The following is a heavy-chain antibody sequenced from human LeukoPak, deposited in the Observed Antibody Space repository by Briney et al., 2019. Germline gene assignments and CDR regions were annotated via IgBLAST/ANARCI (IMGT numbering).Heavy chain of an antibody. CDR2: ISYDGSNK. Sequence: GSSLRLSCAASGFTFSGYGMHWVRQAPGKGLEWVAVISYDGSNKYYADSVKGRFTISRDNSKNTLYLQMNSLRAEDTAAYYCAKKRGIAVAGTLLFPSDYWGQGTLVTVSS. CDR3: AKKRGIAVAGTLLFPSDY. D-gene: IGHD6-19*01. CDR1: GFTFSGYG. V-gene: IGHV3-30*18. J-gene: IGHJ4*02.